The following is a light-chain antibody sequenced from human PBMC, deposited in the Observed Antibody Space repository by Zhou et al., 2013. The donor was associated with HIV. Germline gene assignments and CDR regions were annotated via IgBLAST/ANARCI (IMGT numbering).Light chain of an antibody. J-gene: IGKJ5*01. Sequence: EIVMTQSPATLSVSPGERVTLSCRASQSVSSNLAWYQQKPGQAPRLLIYGASTRATGFPARFSGGGSGTEFTLTISSMQSEDFAVYYCQQRNSWPITFGQGTRLEIK. V-gene: IGKV3-15*01. CDR1: QSVSSN. CDR3: QQRNSWPIT. CDR2: GAS.